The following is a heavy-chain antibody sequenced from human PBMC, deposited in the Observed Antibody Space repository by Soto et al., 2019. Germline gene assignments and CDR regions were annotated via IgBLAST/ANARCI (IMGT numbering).Heavy chain of an antibody. CDR3: ARGRILEGIDC. D-gene: IGHD1-1*01. Sequence: SETLSLTCTVSGDSISRYYWSWIRQPPGKGPEWIGYIYYSGSTNYNPSLKSRVTISGDTSKNQFSLKLSSVTAADTAVYYCARGRILEGIDCWGQGALVTVSS. V-gene: IGHV4-59*01. CDR1: GDSISRYY. J-gene: IGHJ4*02. CDR2: IYYSGST.